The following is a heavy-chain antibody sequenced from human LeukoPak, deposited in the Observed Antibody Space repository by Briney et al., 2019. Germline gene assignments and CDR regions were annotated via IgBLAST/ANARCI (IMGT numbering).Heavy chain of an antibody. V-gene: IGHV3-23*01. CDR1: GFTFSSYV. Sequence: PGGSLRLSCAASGFTFSSYVMNWVRQAPGKGLEWVSGLTGSGGSTYYADSVKGRFSVSRDNSKNTLYLQMNSLRAEDTAVYYCAKGIDRRELRDWGQGTLVTVSS. CDR3: AKGIDRRELRD. CDR2: LTGSGGST. D-gene: IGHD1-26*01. J-gene: IGHJ4*02.